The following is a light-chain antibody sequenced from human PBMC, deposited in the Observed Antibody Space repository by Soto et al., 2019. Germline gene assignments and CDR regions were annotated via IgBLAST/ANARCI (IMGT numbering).Light chain of an antibody. V-gene: IGKV1-39*02. J-gene: IGKJ1*01. CDR1: QSISSY. CDR2: AAS. CDR3: QYYDTFRT. Sequence: DIQMTQSPSSLSASVGDRVTITCRASQSISSYLNWYQQKPGKAPKLLIYAASSLQSGVPSRFSGSGSGTDFTLTISSLQPEDFAVYYCQYYDTFRTFGQGTKVDI.